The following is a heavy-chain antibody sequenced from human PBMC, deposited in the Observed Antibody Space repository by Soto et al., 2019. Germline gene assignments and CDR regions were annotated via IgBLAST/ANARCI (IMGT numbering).Heavy chain of an antibody. CDR3: ARDCRSTSCYGYFQK. D-gene: IGHD2-2*01. CDR2: ISSSDSII. V-gene: IGHV3-11*01. J-gene: IGHJ1*01. Sequence: QVQLVESGGGLVKPGGSLRLSCAASGFTFSDYYMSWIRQAPGKGLEGVSYISSSDSIIYHADSVKGRFTISRDNAKNSLYLQMNSLRVEDTAVYYCARDCRSTSCYGYFQKWGQGTLVTASS. CDR1: GFTFSDYY.